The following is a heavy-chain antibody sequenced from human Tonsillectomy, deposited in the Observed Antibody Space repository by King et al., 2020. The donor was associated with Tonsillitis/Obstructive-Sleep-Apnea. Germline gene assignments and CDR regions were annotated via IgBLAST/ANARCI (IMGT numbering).Heavy chain of an antibody. CDR2: IRSKAYGGTP. Sequence: VQLVESGGGLVQPGRSLRLSCTASGFTFGDYAMSWVRQAPGKGLEWVGFIRSKAYGGTPEYAASVRGRFTISREDSKSIAYLQMNSLKTEDTAMSYCTRIDRGYIYIYYHYYMNVWGKGPTVTVS. CDR1: GFTFGDYA. V-gene: IGHV3-49*04. CDR3: TRIDRGYIYIYYHYYMNV. J-gene: IGHJ6*03. D-gene: IGHD5-12*01.